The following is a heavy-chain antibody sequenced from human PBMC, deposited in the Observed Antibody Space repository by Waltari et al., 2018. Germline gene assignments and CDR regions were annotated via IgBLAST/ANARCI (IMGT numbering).Heavy chain of an antibody. J-gene: IGHJ4*02. CDR1: GFVFRTYA. D-gene: IGHD6-19*01. CDR2: LSYDGSNK. Sequence: QVQLVESGGGVVQPGRSLRLSCAASGFVFRTYAMHWVRQAPGKGLEWVAVLSYDGSNKYYTDSLKGRFTISRDNSKNTMYLQMDSLRTDDTAVYYCARENRQWLAPEPYYFDYWGRGTLVTVTS. V-gene: IGHV3-30*10. CDR3: ARENRQWLAPEPYYFDY.